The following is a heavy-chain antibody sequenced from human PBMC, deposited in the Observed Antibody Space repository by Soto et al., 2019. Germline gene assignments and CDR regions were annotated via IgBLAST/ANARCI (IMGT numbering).Heavy chain of an antibody. CDR2: INHSGST. J-gene: IGHJ5*02. V-gene: IGHV4-34*01. D-gene: IGHD3-3*01. CDR1: GVSFSGYY. CDR3: ARGYRVTIFGVVYMRNWFDP. Sequence: SETLCLTCAVYGVSFSGYYWSWIRQPPGKGLEWIGEINHSGSTNYNPSLKSRVTISVDTSKNQFSLKLSSVTAADTAVYYCARGYRVTIFGVVYMRNWFDPWGQGTLVTVSS.